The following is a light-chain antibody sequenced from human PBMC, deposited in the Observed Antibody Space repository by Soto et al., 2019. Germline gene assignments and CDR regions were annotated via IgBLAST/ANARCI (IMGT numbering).Light chain of an antibody. CDR3: NSYSGGNTLYV. CDR2: DVT. Sequence: QSALTQPASVAGAPGRWSSITCNGTSNDIGGYNFVSWFQQHPGKAPKLLICDVTRRPSGVSDRFSGSKSGNTASLTISGLQAEDEADYYCNSYSGGNTLYVFGSGTKVPVL. J-gene: IGLJ1*01. V-gene: IGLV2-14*01. CDR1: SNDIGGYNF.